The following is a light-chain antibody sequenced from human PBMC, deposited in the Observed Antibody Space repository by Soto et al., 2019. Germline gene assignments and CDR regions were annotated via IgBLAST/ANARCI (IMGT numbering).Light chain of an antibody. CDR2: AAS. CDR1: QGIDNW. Sequence: DIQMTQSPSSVSASVGDSVTITCRASQGIDNWLAWYQQKPGMAPKLLISAASNLQSGVPTRFSGSGSGTAFTLTINSLQPEDFATYFCQQAIHFPLAFGGGTKVEI. V-gene: IGKV1-12*01. J-gene: IGKJ4*01. CDR3: QQAIHFPLA.